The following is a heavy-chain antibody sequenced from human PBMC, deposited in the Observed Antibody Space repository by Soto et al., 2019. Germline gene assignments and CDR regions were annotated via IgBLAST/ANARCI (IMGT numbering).Heavy chain of an antibody. CDR1: GFTFSTSW. D-gene: IGHD1-26*01. J-gene: IGHJ4*02. Sequence: DVQLVESGGDLVQAGGSLRLSCAASGFTFSTSWMQWVRQAPGKGLEWVANIRPDGRENAYVDSVTGRFTISRDNAKRSLYLQMNSLSAEDTAVYYCARDRGAGATDYWGQGTLVIVSS. CDR2: IRPDGREN. CDR3: ARDRGAGATDY. V-gene: IGHV3-7*04.